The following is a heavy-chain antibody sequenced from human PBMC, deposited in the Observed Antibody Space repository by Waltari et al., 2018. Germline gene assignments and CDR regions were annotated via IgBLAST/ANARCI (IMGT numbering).Heavy chain of an antibody. CDR3: ARSNNFAFDY. Sequence: EVQLVESGGYLVQPGGSLRLSCAASGFTFSKYWIHWVRQTPGEGLEWVSHIKGDGSNIKYADSVKGRFTVSSDNAKNTVYLQISSLRAEDTAVYYCARSNNFAFDYWGQGTLVTVSS. D-gene: IGHD1-20*01. J-gene: IGHJ4*02. CDR1: GFTFSKYW. CDR2: IKGDGSNI. V-gene: IGHV3-74*01.